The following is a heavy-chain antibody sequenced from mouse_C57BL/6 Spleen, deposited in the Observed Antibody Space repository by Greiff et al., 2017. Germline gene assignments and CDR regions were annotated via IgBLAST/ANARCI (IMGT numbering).Heavy chain of an antibody. Sequence: VQLQQPGAELVKPGASVKMSCKASGYTFTSYWITWVKQRPGQGLEWIGDIYPGSGSTNYNEKFKSKATLTVDTSSSTAYLQLSSLTSEDSAVYYCARWEGLQRAMDYWGQGTSVTVSS. CDR1: GYTFTSYW. CDR2: IYPGSGST. J-gene: IGHJ4*01. CDR3: ARWEGLQRAMDY. V-gene: IGHV1-55*01. D-gene: IGHD2-2*01.